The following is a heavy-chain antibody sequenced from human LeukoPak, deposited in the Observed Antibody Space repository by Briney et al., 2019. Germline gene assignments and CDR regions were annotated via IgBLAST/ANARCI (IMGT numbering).Heavy chain of an antibody. V-gene: IGHV4-4*07. CDR2: IYYSGST. J-gene: IGHJ5*02. CDR3: ARDLGYGSNWFDP. CDR1: GGSISSYY. Sequence: KPSETLSLTCTVSGGSISSYYWSWIRQPAGKGLEWIGSIYYSGSTYYNPSLKSRVTISVDTSKNQFSLKLSSVTAADTAVYYCARDLGYGSNWFDPWGQGTLVTVSS. D-gene: IGHD3-10*01.